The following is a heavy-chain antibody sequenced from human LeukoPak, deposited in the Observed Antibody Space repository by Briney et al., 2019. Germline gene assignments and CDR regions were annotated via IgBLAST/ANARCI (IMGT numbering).Heavy chain of an antibody. CDR3: ARGGIAYYYMDV. CDR1: GGSISSYY. D-gene: IGHD5-12*01. Sequence: PSETLSLTCTVSGGSISSYYWSWIRQPPGKGLEWIGYIYYSGSTNYNPSLKSRVTISVDTSKNHFSLKLSSVTAADTAVYYCARGGIAYYYMDVWGKGTTVTISS. J-gene: IGHJ6*03. V-gene: IGHV4-59*01. CDR2: IYYSGST.